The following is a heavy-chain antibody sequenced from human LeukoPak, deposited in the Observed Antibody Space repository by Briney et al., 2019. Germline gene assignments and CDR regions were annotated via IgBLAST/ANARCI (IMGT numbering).Heavy chain of an antibody. CDR2: IKSKTDGGTT. J-gene: IGHJ4*02. V-gene: IGHV3-15*01. CDR1: GFTFSNAW. Sequence: PGGSLRLSCAASGFTFSNAWMSWVRQAPGKGLEWVGRIKSKTDGGTTDYAAPVKGRFTISRDDSKNTLYLQMNSLKTEDTAVYYCTTRYGGSYYDFDYWGQGTLVTVSS. CDR3: TTRYGGSYYDFDY. D-gene: IGHD1-26*01.